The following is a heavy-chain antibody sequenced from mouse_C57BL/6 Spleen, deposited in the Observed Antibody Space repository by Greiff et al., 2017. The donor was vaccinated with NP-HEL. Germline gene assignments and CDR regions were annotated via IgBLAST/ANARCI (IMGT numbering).Heavy chain of an antibody. CDR1: GYSITSGYY. J-gene: IGHJ4*01. CDR3: ARTYDGYAMDY. CDR2: IRYDGST. Sequence: VQLQQSGPGLVKPSQSLSLTCSVTGYSITSGYYWNWIRQFPGNQLECMGYIRYDGSTNYNPSLKNPISITRDTSTNQLVLKLNSVTTEDTATYYCARTYDGYAMDYWGQGTSVTVSS. V-gene: IGHV3-6*01. D-gene: IGHD2-3*01.